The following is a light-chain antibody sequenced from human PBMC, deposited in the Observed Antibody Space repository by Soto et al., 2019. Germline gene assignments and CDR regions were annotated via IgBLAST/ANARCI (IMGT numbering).Light chain of an antibody. CDR3: TSYAGSNSPVV. CDR1: SSDVGGYNF. CDR2: EVS. V-gene: IGLV2-8*01. J-gene: IGLJ2*01. Sequence: QSALTQPPSASGSPGQSVTISCTGTSSDVGGYNFVSWYQQHPGKAPKLMIYEVSKRPSGVPDRFSGSKSGNTASLTVSGLQADDEADYYCTSYAGSNSPVVFGGWTKVTVL.